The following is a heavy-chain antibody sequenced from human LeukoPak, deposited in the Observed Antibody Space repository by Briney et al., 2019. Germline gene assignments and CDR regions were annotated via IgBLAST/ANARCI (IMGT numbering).Heavy chain of an antibody. J-gene: IGHJ4*02. D-gene: IGHD6-25*01. CDR2: IIPIFGTA. CDR1: GGTFSSYA. Sequence: ASVKVSCKASGGTFSSYAISWVRQASGQGLEWMGGIIPIFGTANYAQKFQGRVTITTDESTSTAYMELSSLRSDDTAVYYCARGQLAAGGLFDYWGQGTLVTASS. CDR3: ARGQLAAGGLFDY. V-gene: IGHV1-69*05.